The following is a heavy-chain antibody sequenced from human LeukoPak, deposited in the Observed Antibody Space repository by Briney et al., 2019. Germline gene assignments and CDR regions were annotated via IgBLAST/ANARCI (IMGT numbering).Heavy chain of an antibody. J-gene: IGHJ4*02. V-gene: IGHV4-61*02. CDR1: GGSISSGNYY. Sequence: SETLSLTCTVSGGSISSGNYYWSWIRQPAGKGLEWIGRVYTSGSTKYKPSLKSRVTISLDTSKNQFSLKLSSVTAADTAVYYCARAESFDYWGQGTLVTVSS. CDR3: ARAESFDY. CDR2: VYTSGST.